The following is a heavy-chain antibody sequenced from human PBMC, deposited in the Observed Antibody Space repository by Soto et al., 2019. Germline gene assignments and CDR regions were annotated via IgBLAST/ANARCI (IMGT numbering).Heavy chain of an antibody. CDR1: GGTFSSYA. J-gene: IGHJ6*02. CDR3: ARDEQWLDYYYYGMDV. CDR2: VIPIFGTA. V-gene: IGHV1-69*06. D-gene: IGHD6-19*01. Sequence: SVKVSCKASGGTFSSYAISWVRQAPGQGLEWMGGVIPIFGTANYAQKFQGRVTITADKSTSTAYMELSSLRSEDTAVYYCARDEQWLDYYYYGMDVWGQGTTVTVSS.